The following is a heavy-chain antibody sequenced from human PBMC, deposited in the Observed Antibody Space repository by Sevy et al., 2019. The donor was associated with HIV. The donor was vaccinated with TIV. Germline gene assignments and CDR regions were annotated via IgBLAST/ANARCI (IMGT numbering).Heavy chain of an antibody. V-gene: IGHV4-59*01. J-gene: IGHJ4*02. Sequence: SETLSLTCTVSGGSRSSYYWSWIRQPPGKGLEWIGYIYYIGSTNYNPSLKSRVTISVDTSKNQFSLKLSSVTAADTAVYYCARVRQQLVGSLDYWGQGTLVTVSS. CDR1: GGSRSSYY. D-gene: IGHD6-13*01. CDR2: IYYIGST. CDR3: ARVRQQLVGSLDY.